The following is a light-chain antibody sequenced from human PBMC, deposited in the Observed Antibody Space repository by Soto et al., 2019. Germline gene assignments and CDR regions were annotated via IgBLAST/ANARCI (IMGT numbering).Light chain of an antibody. CDR3: ISYTSSAAYV. CDR2: GVT. Sequence: VLTQPASVSGSPGQSITISCTGTSSDIGGYNYVSWYQHHPGKAPKLMIYGVTNRPSGVSNRFSGSKSGNTASLTISGLQPEDEADYYCISYTSSAAYVFGTGTKVTVL. CDR1: SSDIGGYNY. V-gene: IGLV2-14*01. J-gene: IGLJ1*01.